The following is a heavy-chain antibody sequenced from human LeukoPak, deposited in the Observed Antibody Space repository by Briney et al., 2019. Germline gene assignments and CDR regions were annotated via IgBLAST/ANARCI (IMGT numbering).Heavy chain of an antibody. J-gene: IGHJ4*02. Sequence: SQTLSLTCAVSGGSISSGGYSWSWIRQPPGKGLEWIGYIYHSGSTYYNPSLKSRVTISVDRSKNQFSLKLSSVTAADTAVYYCAADGYYYDSSGYYYWGQGTLVTVSS. D-gene: IGHD3-22*01. V-gene: IGHV4-30-2*01. CDR1: GGSISSGGYS. CDR3: AADGYYYDSSGYYY. CDR2: IYHSGST.